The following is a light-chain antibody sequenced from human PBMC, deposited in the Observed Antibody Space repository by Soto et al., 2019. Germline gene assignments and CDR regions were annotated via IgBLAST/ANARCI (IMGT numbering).Light chain of an antibody. Sequence: EIVMTKSPATLSVSPGERATLSCRASQSVNSKLAWYQQRPGQAPRLLIYDASARATGIPARFSGSGSGTEFTLTISSLQSEDFAVYYCQQYNNWPPITFGQGTRLEIK. V-gene: IGKV3-15*01. CDR2: DAS. CDR3: QQYNNWPPIT. J-gene: IGKJ5*01. CDR1: QSVNSK.